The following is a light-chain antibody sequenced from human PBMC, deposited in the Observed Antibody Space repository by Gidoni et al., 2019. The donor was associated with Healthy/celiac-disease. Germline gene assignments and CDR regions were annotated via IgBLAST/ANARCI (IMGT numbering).Light chain of an antibody. Sequence: DIQMTQSPSSLSASVGDRVIITCRASQSISSYLNWYQQKPGKAPKRLIYAASSLQSGVPSRFSGSGSGTDFTLTISSLQPEDFATYYCQQSYSTPPWTFGQGTKVEIK. CDR1: QSISSY. V-gene: IGKV1-39*01. J-gene: IGKJ1*01. CDR3: QQSYSTPPWT. CDR2: AAS.